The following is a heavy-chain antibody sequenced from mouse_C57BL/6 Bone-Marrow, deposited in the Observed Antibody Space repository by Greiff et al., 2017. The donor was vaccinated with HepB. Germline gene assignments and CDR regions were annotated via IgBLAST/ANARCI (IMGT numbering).Heavy chain of an antibody. CDR1: GFTFSSYG. J-gene: IGHJ3*01. CDR2: ISSGGSYT. CDR3: ARHYDYDAY. Sequence: EVKLQESGGDLVKPGGSLKLSCAASGFTFSSYGMSWVRQTPDKRLEWVATISSGGSYTYYPDSVKGRFTISRDNAKNTLYLQMSSLKSEDTAMYYCARHYDYDAYWGQGTLVTVSA. V-gene: IGHV5-6*01. D-gene: IGHD2-4*01.